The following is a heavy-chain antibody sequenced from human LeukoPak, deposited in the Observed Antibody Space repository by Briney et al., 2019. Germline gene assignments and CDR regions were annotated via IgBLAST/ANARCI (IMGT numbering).Heavy chain of an antibody. J-gene: IGHJ4*02. CDR2: FDPEDGET. Sequence: ASVKVSCKVSGYTLTELSMHWVRQAPGKGLEWMGGFDPEDGETIYAQKFQGRVTMTEDTSTDTAYMELSSLRSEDTAVYYCATPFNIAAVDDYWGQGTLVTASS. CDR3: ATPFNIAAVDDY. V-gene: IGHV1-24*01. D-gene: IGHD6-13*01. CDR1: GYTLTELS.